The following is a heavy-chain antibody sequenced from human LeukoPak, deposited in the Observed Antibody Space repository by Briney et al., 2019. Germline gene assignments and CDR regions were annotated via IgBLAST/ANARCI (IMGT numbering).Heavy chain of an antibody. D-gene: IGHD2-15*01. CDR1: GFTFSSYG. CDR2: IWYDGSNK. V-gene: IGHV3-33*01. Sequence: GGSLRLSCAASGFTFSSYGMHWVRQAPGKGLEWVAVIWYDGSNKYYADSVKGRFTISRDNSKNTLYLQMNRLRAEDTAVYYCARDGAGYCSGGSCYGLYYYYGMDVRGQGTTVTVSS. CDR3: ARDGAGYCSGGSCYGLYYYYGMDV. J-gene: IGHJ6*02.